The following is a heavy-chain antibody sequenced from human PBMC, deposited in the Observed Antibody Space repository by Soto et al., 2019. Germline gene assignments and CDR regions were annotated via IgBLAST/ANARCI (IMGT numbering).Heavy chain of an antibody. CDR2: ISAYNGNT. J-gene: IGHJ6*02. D-gene: IGHD2-2*01. V-gene: IGHV1-18*01. CDR1: GCTFSSCA. Sequence: ASVKVSCKASGCTFSSCAISWVRQAPGQGLEWMGGISAYNGNTNYAQKLQGRVTMTTDTSTSTAYMELRSLRSDDTAVYYCARVANIVVVPAYGMDVWGQGTTVTVSS. CDR3: ARVANIVVVPAYGMDV.